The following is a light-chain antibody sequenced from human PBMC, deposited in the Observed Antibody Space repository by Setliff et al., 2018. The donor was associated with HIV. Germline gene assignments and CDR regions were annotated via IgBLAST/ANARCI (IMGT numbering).Light chain of an antibody. CDR1: TSSLGAGYG. CDR2: GNN. CDR3: QSFDSSLTGLVV. V-gene: IGLV1-40*01. Sequence: QSVLTQPPSVSGAPRQRVTISCTGNTSSLGAGYGVHWYQQVPGTAPKLLTYGNNNRPSGVPDRFSGSKSGSAASLAITGLQAEDEAIYYCQSFDSSLTGLVVFGGGTKVTVL. J-gene: IGLJ2*01.